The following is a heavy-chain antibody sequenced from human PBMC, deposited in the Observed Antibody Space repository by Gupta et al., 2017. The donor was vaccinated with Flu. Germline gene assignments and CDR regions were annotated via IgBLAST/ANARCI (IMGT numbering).Heavy chain of an antibody. J-gene: IGHJ5*02. CDR1: GSTFSSYA. V-gene: IGHV3-23*01. D-gene: IGHD3-22*01. CDR3: AKEPSSGYYGWFDP. Sequence: EVQLLESGGGMVQPGGSLRLSCAASGSTFSSYAMTCVRQAPGKGLEWVSDIGGSGGSTYYADSVKGRFTISRDNSKNTLYLQMNSLRAEDTAVYYCAKEPSSGYYGWFDPWGQGTLVTVSS. CDR2: IGGSGGST.